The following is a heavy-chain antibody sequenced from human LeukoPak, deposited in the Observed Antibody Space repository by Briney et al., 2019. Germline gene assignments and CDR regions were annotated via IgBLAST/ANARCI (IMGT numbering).Heavy chain of an antibody. CDR3: ARDRNLGAFDI. V-gene: IGHV3-48*04. D-gene: IGHD1-14*01. CDR1: GITLSNYG. Sequence: GGSMRLSCAVSGITLSNYGMSWVRQAPGKGLEWVSYISSSSSTIYYADSVKGRFTISRDNAKNSLYLQMNSLRAEDTAVYYCARDRNLGAFDIWGQGTMVTVSS. CDR2: ISSSSSTI. J-gene: IGHJ3*02.